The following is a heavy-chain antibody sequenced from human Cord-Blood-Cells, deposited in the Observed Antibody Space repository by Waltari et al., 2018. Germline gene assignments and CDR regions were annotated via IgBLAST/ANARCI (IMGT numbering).Heavy chain of an antibody. Sequence: QLQLQESGPGLVKPSETLSLTCTVPAGSISSSSYYWGWIRQPPGKGLEWIGSIYYSGSTYYNPSIKSRVTISVDTSKNQFSLKLSSVTAADTAVYYCVVVSSWTWGQGTLVTVSS. D-gene: IGHD6-13*01. CDR1: AGSISSSSYY. J-gene: IGHJ5*02. V-gene: IGHV4-39*01. CDR2: IYYSGST. CDR3: VVVSSWT.